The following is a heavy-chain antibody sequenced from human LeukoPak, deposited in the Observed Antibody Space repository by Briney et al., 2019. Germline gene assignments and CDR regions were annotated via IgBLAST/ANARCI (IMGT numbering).Heavy chain of an antibody. Sequence: SETLSLTCAVYGGSFSGYYWSWIRQPPGKGLEWIGYIYYSGSTNYNPSLKSRVTISVDTSKNQFSLKLSSVTAADTAVYYCASTRKHTVSYDYWGQGTLVTVSS. D-gene: IGHD4-17*01. V-gene: IGHV4-59*08. CDR2: IYYSGST. CDR3: ASTRKHTVSYDY. CDR1: GGSFSGYY. J-gene: IGHJ4*02.